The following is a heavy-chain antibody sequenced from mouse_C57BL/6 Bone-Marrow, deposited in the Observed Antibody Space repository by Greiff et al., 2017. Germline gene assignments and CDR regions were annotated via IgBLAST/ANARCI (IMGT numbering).Heavy chain of an antibody. CDR3: AGRHRSEHYWYVYF. CDR2: IYPGSGNT. D-gene: IGHD3-1*01. J-gene: IGHJ1*03. Sequence: QVQLQQSGPELVKPGASVKISCKASGYSFTGYYIHWVKQRPGQGLEWIGWIYPGSGNTKYNEKFKGKATLTADTSSSTAYMQLSSLTSEDSAVYDCAGRHRSEHYWYVYFWGTGTTVTVSA. V-gene: IGHV1-66*01. CDR1: GYSFTGYY.